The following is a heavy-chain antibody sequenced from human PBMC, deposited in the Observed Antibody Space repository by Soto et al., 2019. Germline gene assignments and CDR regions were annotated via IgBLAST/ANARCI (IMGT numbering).Heavy chain of an antibody. CDR2: ISYSGST. D-gene: IGHD3-22*01. Sequence: QVQLQESGPGLVKPSQTLSLTCTVSGGSISSGGYYWSWNGKTPGKGLEWIGYISYSGSTYYTPSLTSRVTISVDTSKNQFSLKLSSVTAADTAVYYCAIYDSSGSRGFQHWGQGTLVTVSS. CDR3: AIYDSSGSRGFQH. CDR1: GGSISSGGYY. J-gene: IGHJ1*01. V-gene: IGHV4-31*03.